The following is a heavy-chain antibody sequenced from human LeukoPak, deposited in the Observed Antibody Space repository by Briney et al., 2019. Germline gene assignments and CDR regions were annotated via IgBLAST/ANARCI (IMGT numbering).Heavy chain of an antibody. J-gene: IGHJ4*02. Sequence: GESLRLSCAASGFTFSNYWMHWVRQAPGKGLVWVSRINSDGSSTSYADSVKGRFTIPRDNAKNTLYLQMNSLRAEDTAVYYCAREVVVAATPLDYWGQGTLVTVSS. D-gene: IGHD2-15*01. CDR1: GFTFSNYW. CDR3: AREVVVAATPLDY. V-gene: IGHV3-74*01. CDR2: INSDGSST.